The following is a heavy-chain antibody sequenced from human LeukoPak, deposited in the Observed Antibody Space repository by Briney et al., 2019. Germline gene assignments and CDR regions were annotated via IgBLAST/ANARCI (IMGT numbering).Heavy chain of an antibody. CDR2: INDESSDI. D-gene: IGHD2-2*01. Sequence: GGSLRLSCAASGFTFSLYAMNWVRQAPGKDLEWVSYINDESSDIHYAGSVRGRFTISRDDARQTLYLQLSSLRVEDTAVYCCARDTFQPGLIDSWGQGTLVTVSS. J-gene: IGHJ4*02. CDR1: GFTFSLYA. V-gene: IGHV3-21*05. CDR3: ARDTFQPGLIDS.